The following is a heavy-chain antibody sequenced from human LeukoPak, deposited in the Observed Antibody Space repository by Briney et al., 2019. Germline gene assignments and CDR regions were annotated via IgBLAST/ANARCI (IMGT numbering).Heavy chain of an antibody. CDR1: GFTFSDYA. J-gene: IGHJ5*01. D-gene: IGHD3-9*01. V-gene: IGHV3-21*01. Sequence: GGSLRLSCAASGFTFSDYAMNWVRQAPGKGLEWVSSISSSSNYLYYAVSVQGRFTVSRDNAKNSLYLQMIGLRAEDTAVYYCARDFDWSRNRYDSWGQGTLATVSS. CDR3: ARDFDWSRNRYDS. CDR2: ISSSSNYL.